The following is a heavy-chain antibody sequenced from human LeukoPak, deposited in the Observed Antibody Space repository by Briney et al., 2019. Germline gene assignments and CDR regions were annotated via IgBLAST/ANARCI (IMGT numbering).Heavy chain of an antibody. CDR1: GFTFSSYG. D-gene: IGHD2-21*02. Sequence: PGGSLRLSCAASGFTFSSYGMHWVRQAPGAGLEWVASISSSSSYIYYADSLKGRFTISRDDAENSLYLQLDSLRVEDTAIYYCARGPTRGVVTFAEYFQDWGQGTRVTVSS. CDR2: ISSSSSYI. J-gene: IGHJ1*01. CDR3: ARGPTRGVVTFAEYFQD. V-gene: IGHV3-21*01.